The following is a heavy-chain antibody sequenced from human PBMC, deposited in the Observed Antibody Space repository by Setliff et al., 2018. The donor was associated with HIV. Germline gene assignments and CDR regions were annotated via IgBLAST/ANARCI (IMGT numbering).Heavy chain of an antibody. J-gene: IGHJ4*02. D-gene: IGHD7-27*01. CDR2: IYYSGDT. Sequence: SETLSLTCTVSGGSVSSTSYYWGWIRQPTGKGLEWIGTIYYSGDTQYNPSFKSRVTISVDTSKNQFSLKLSSVTAADTVVYYCARQSLNWPSQTGLFDYWGQGALVTVSS. CDR3: ARQSLNWPSQTGLFDY. CDR1: GGSVSSTSYY. V-gene: IGHV4-39*01.